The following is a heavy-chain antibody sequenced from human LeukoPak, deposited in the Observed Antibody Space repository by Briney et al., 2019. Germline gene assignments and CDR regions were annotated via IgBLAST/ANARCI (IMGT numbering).Heavy chain of an antibody. CDR2: INPNSGGT. CDR3: ARDIESIGDYGYYGMDV. D-gene: IGHD4/OR15-4a*01. J-gene: IGHJ6*02. V-gene: IGHV1-2*02. CDR1: GYTFTCYY. Sequence: ASVKVPCKASGYTFTCYYTHWVRHAPGKRLEWKGWINPNSGGTNYAQKFQGRVTMTRDTSISTAYMELSRLRSDDTAVYYCARDIESIGDYGYYGMDVWGQGTTVTVSS.